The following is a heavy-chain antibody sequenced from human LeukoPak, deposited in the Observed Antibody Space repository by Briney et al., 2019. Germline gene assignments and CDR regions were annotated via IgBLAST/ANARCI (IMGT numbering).Heavy chain of an antibody. CDR3: ARDNAVLRFLEWFPSLPPSMDV. V-gene: IGHV1-2*02. D-gene: IGHD3-3*01. Sequence: ASVKVSCKASGYTFTGYYMHWVRQAPGRGLEWMGWINPNSGGTNYAQKFQGRVTMTTDTSTSTAYMELRSLRSDDTAVYYCARDNAVLRFLEWFPSLPPSMDVWGQGTTVTVSS. J-gene: IGHJ6*02. CDR2: INPNSGGT. CDR1: GYTFTGYY.